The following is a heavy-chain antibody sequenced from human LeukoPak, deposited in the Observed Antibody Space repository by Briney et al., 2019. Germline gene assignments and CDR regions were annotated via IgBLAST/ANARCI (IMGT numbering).Heavy chain of an antibody. Sequence: SETLSLTCTVSGGSISSYYWSWIRQPPGKGLEWIGYIYYSGSTNYNPSLKSRVTISVDTSKNQFSLKLSSVTAADTAVYYCASLDGSGSYSPGYWGQGTLVTVSS. V-gene: IGHV4-59*01. CDR2: IYYSGST. J-gene: IGHJ4*02. D-gene: IGHD3-10*01. CDR1: GGSISSYY. CDR3: ASLDGSGSYSPGY.